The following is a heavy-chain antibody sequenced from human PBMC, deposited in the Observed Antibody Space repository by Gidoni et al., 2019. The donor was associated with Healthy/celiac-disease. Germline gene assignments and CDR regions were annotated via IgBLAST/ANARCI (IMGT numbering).Heavy chain of an antibody. CDR2: ISSSGSTI. CDR3: ASNLLGGDYVPYYYYGMDV. D-gene: IGHD4-17*01. J-gene: IGHJ6*02. CDR1: GFTSSDYH. Sequence: QVQLVESGGGLVTPGGSLRLSCAASGFTSSDYHMSWIRQGPGKGLEWVSYISSSGSTIYDADSVKGRFTISRDNAKNSLYLQRNSLRDEDTAVYYCASNLLGGDYVPYYYYGMDVWGQGTTVTVSS. V-gene: IGHV3-11*01.